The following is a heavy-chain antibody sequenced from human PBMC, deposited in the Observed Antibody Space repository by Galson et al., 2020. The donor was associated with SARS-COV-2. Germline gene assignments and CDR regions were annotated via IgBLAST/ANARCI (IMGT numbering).Heavy chain of an antibody. Sequence: SETLSLTCTVSGGSISSGDYYWSWIRQSPGKGLEWIGYIDYSGSTYYNPSLKSRLTISVDTSKNQFSLNLSSVTAADTAVYYCARDVPLYYYDSGKYYKSVYFDYWGQGTLVTVSS. CDR2: IDYSGST. V-gene: IGHV4-30-4*01. CDR3: ARDVPLYYYDSGKYYKSVYFDY. J-gene: IGHJ4*02. D-gene: IGHD3-10*01. CDR1: GGSISSGDYY.